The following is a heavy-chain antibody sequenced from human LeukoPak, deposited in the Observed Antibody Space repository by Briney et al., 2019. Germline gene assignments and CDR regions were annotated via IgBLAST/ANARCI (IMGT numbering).Heavy chain of an antibody. CDR1: GSTFSKYW. Sequence: PGGSLRLSCAASGSTFSKYWMHWVRQAPGQGLVWVSRINSDGSRTTYADSVKGRFTISRDNSKNTLYLQMNSLRAEDTAVYYCARVGPGYSYFDYWGQGTLVTVSS. D-gene: IGHD5-18*01. J-gene: IGHJ4*02. CDR2: INSDGSRT. V-gene: IGHV3-74*01. CDR3: ARVGPGYSYFDY.